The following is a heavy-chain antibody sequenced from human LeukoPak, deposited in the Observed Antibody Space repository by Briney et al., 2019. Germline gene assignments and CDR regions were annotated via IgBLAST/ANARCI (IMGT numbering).Heavy chain of an antibody. D-gene: IGHD1-7*01. CDR2: INPNSGGT. CDR3: ARDWDPITGTTRWFDP. Sequence: GASVKVSCKASGYTFTGYYMHWVRQAPGQGLEWMGWINPNSGGTNYAQKFQGRVTLTRDKSITTVYMELSSLRSDGTALYYCARDWDPITGTTRWFDPWGQGTLVTVSS. J-gene: IGHJ5*02. CDR1: GYTFTGYY. V-gene: IGHV1-2*02.